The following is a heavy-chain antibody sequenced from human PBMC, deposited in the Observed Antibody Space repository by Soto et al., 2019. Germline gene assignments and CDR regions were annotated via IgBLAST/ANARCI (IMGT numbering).Heavy chain of an antibody. CDR1: GGSISSRNR. D-gene: IGHD2-2*01. CDR2: VSHSGST. CDR3: ANTRGLGLMDA. J-gene: IGHJ6*03. Sequence: QVHLLESGPGLVEPSGTLSLTCTVSGGSISSRNRWSWVRQSPGKGLEWIGEVSHSGSTNSNPSLKGRVTISLDKSNNQFSLNLESMTAEDAAVYFCANTRGLGLMDAWGKGTTVVVSS. V-gene: IGHV4-4*02.